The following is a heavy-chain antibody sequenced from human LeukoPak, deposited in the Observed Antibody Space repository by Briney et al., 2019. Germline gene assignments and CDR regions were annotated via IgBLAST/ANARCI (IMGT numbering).Heavy chain of an antibody. CDR1: GDSVSSNSAA. CDR3: ARGELYFYGSGSYYNVDM. Sequence: SQTLSLTCAISGDSVSSNSAAWNWIRQSPSRGLEWLGRTYYRSRWYNDYAVSVESRITINSGTFKNQFSLQLNSVTPEDTAVYYCARGELYFYGSGSYYNVDMWGQGTMVTVSS. J-gene: IGHJ3*02. CDR2: TYYRSRWYN. V-gene: IGHV6-1*01. D-gene: IGHD3-10*01.